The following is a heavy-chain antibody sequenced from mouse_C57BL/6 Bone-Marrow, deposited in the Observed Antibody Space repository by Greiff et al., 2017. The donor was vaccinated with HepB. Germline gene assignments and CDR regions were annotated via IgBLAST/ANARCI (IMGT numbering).Heavy chain of an antibody. D-gene: IGHD1-1*01. CDR3: TRRSVVANFDV. V-gene: IGHV5-9-1*02. CDR2: ISSGGDYI. J-gene: IGHJ1*03. CDR1: GFTFSSYA. Sequence: EVKLVESGEGLVKPGGSLKLSCAASGFTFSSYAMSWVRQTPEKRLEWVAYISSGGDYIYYADTVKGRFTISRDNARNTLYMQMSSLKSEDTAMYYCTRRSVVANFDVWGTGTTVTVSS.